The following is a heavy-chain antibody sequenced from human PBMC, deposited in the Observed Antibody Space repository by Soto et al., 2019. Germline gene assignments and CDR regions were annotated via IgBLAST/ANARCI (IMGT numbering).Heavy chain of an antibody. D-gene: IGHD2-8*02. V-gene: IGHV3-23*01. CDR2: ISGSGSSP. J-gene: IGHJ4*01. CDR3: AKARCTGNSCYVPDY. CDR1: GCTFNGYS. Sequence: PGGSLRLSCAASGCTFNGYSMAWVRQAPGKGLEWVSSISGSGSSPSYADSVQGRFIIYRDNSRTTLSLQMNSLRAEDTATYYCAKARCTGNSCYVPDYWGHGSLVTVSS.